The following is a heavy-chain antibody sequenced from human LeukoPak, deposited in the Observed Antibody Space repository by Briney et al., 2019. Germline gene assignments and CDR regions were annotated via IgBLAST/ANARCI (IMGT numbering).Heavy chain of an antibody. CDR1: GGSISSSSYY. Sequence: SETLSLTCTVSGGSISSSSYYWGWIRQPPGKGLEWIGSIYYSGSTYYNPSLKSRVTISVDTSKNQFSLKLSSVTAADTAVYYCAGGSGPHIERVVVAATTFWFDPWGQGTLVTVSS. J-gene: IGHJ5*02. V-gene: IGHV4-39*07. CDR3: AGGSGPHIERVVVAATTFWFDP. CDR2: IYYSGST. D-gene: IGHD2-15*01.